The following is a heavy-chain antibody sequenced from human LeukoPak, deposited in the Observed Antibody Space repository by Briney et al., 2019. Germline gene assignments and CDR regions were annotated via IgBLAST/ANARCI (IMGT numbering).Heavy chain of an antibody. CDR3: AKVNSLIVAVYNDAFDI. CDR2: LSGSGTGT. V-gene: IGHV3-23*01. J-gene: IGHJ3*02. D-gene: IGHD3-22*01. Sequence: PGGSLRLSCAASGFTFSSYAMSWVRQAPGKGLEWVSALSGSGTGTYYADSVKGRFTISRDNSKNTLYLQMNSLRAEDRAVYYCAKVNSLIVAVYNDAFDIWGQGTMVTVSS. CDR1: GFTFSSYA.